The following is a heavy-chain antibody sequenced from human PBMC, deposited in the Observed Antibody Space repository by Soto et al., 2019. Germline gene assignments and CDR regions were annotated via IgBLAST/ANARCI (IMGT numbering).Heavy chain of an antibody. J-gene: IGHJ4*02. CDR1: GFTFSSYA. D-gene: IGHD3-22*01. CDR2: ISGSGGST. V-gene: IGHV3-23*01. Sequence: GGSLRLSCAASGFTFSSYAMSWVRQAPGKGLEWVSAISGSGGSTYYADSVKGRFTISRDNSKNTLYLQMNSLRAEDTAVYYCAKASRFHYYDSSGYYYWGQGTLVTVSS. CDR3: AKASRFHYYDSSGYYY.